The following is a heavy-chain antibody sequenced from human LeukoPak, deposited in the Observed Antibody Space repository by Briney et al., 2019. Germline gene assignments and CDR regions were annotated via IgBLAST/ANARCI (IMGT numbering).Heavy chain of an antibody. Sequence: SETLSLTCTVSGRSISSDYWSSIRQPPGKGLGWIGYIYCSGSTKYNPSLKSRVTISVDTSKNQFSLKLSSVAAADTAVYYGARDIGGYDDPFDYWGQGTLVTVSS. D-gene: IGHD5-12*01. CDR3: ARDIGGYDDPFDY. CDR2: IYCSGST. V-gene: IGHV4-59*01. J-gene: IGHJ4*02. CDR1: GRSISSDY.